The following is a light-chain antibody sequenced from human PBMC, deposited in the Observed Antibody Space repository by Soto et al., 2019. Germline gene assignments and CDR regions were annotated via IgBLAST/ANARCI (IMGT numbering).Light chain of an antibody. J-gene: IGKJ4*01. CDR3: QQRSNWPPLT. Sequence: EIVLTQSPATLSLSPGDRATISCRASQSVSSYLAWYQQKPGQAPRLLIYDASNMATGIPARFSGSGSGTDFTLTISILEPEDFAVYYCQQRSNWPPLTFGGGTKVEIK. V-gene: IGKV3-11*01. CDR1: QSVSSY. CDR2: DAS.